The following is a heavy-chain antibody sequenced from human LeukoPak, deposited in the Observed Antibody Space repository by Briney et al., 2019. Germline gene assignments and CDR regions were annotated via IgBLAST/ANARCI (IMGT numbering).Heavy chain of an antibody. J-gene: IGHJ4*02. CDR3: AGEYSSSNFDY. CDR1: GGSISSSSYY. V-gene: IGHV4-39*01. Sequence: SETLSLTCTVSGGSISSSSYYWGWIRQPPGKGLEWIGSIYYSGSTYYNPSLKSRVTISVDTSKNQFSLKLSSVTAADTAVYYCAGEYSSSNFDYWGQGTLVTVSS. CDR2: IYYSGST. D-gene: IGHD6-13*01.